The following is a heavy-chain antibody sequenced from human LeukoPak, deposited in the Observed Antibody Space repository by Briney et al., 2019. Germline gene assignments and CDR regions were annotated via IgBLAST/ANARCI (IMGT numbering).Heavy chain of an antibody. CDR2: IYYSGST. CDR3: ARDGVRYCSSTSCYGLGWFDP. CDR1: GGSISSYY. J-gene: IGHJ5*02. V-gene: IGHV4-59*01. Sequence: SETLSLTCTVSGGSISSYYWSWIRQPPGQGLEWIGYIYYSGSTNYNPSLKRRVTISVDTSKNQFSLKLSSVTAADTAVYYCARDGVRYCSSTSCYGLGWFDPWGQGTLVTVSS. D-gene: IGHD2-2*01.